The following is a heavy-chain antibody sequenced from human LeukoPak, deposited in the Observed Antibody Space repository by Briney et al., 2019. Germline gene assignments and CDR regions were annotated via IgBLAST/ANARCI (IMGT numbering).Heavy chain of an antibody. CDR3: ARDPVGDNWFDP. Sequence: GGSLRLSCAASGFTFSSYWMSWVRQAPGKGLEWAANIKEDGSEKYYVDSVKGRFTISRDNAKNSLYLQMNSLKVEDTAVYYCARDPVGDNWFDPWGQGTLVTISS. CDR1: GFTFSSYW. D-gene: IGHD1-26*01. V-gene: IGHV3-7*01. CDR2: IKEDGSEK. J-gene: IGHJ5*02.